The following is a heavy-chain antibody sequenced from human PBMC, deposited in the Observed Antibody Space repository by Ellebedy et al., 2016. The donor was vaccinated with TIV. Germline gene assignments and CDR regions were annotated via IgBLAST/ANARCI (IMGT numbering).Heavy chain of an antibody. J-gene: IGHJ4*02. V-gene: IGHV1-2*02. CDR2: ISPNGGGT. CDR1: GYIFTGFY. CDR3: ARDYWGSYEY. D-gene: IGHD1-26*01. Sequence: AASVKVSCKASGYIFTGFYLHWVRQAPGLGLEWMGWISPNGGGTHYAQKFQGRVSMTGDTSISTAYLELSRLTSDDTAVYYCARDYWGSYEYWGQGTLVTVSS.